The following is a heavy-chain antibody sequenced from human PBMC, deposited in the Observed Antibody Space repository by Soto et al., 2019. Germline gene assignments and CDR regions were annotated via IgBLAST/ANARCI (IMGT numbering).Heavy chain of an antibody. Sequence: GESLKISCMGSGYTFTSYWITWVRQMPGKGLEWMGRIDPTDSYTNYSPSFQGHVTISTDKSSSTAYMQWSSLKASDTAMYYCARHHSSSWYGYFDYWGQGTLVTVSS. CDR1: GYTFTSYW. V-gene: IGHV5-10-1*01. D-gene: IGHD6-13*01. CDR3: ARHHSSSWYGYFDY. CDR2: IDPTDSYT. J-gene: IGHJ4*02.